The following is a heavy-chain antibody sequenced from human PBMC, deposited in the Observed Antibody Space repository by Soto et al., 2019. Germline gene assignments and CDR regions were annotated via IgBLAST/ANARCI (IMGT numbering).Heavy chain of an antibody. D-gene: IGHD3-10*01. Sequence: QVQLVQSGAEVKKPGASVKVSCKASGYTFSTYDISWVRQAPGQGLEWMGWIGVYNGNTDYAQILQGRVTMTTDTSPSTAYRELRSLTSDDTAVYYCARHSGGSGDNYWGQGTLVTVSS. V-gene: IGHV1-18*01. CDR1: GYTFSTYD. J-gene: IGHJ4*02. CDR2: IGVYNGNT. CDR3: ARHSGGSGDNY.